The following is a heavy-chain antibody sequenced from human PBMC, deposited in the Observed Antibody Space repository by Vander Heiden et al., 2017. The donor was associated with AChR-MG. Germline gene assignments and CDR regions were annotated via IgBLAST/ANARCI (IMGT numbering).Heavy chain of an antibody. Sequence: QVQLQQWGAELLKPSETLSLTCAVYGGSFSGYYWSWIRQPPGKGLEWIGEINHSGSTNYNPSLKSRVTISVDTSKNQFSLKLSSVTAADTAVYYCARGGGYCSGGSCYPLDYWGQGTLVTVSS. CDR1: GGSFSGYY. J-gene: IGHJ4*02. CDR2: INHSGST. D-gene: IGHD2-15*01. V-gene: IGHV4-34*01. CDR3: ARGGGYCSGGSCYPLDY.